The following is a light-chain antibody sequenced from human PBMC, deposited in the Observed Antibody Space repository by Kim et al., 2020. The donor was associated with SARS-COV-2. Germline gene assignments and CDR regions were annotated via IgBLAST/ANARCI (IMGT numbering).Light chain of an antibody. V-gene: IGKV3-11*01. J-gene: IGKJ4*01. Sequence: EIVLTQSPATLSLSPGERATLSCRASQSVSSYLAWYQQKPGQAPRLLIYDASNRATGIPARFSGSGSGTDFTLTISSLEPEDFAVYYCQQRSNWPPLTFGGCTKVDIK. CDR1: QSVSSY. CDR2: DAS. CDR3: QQRSNWPPLT.